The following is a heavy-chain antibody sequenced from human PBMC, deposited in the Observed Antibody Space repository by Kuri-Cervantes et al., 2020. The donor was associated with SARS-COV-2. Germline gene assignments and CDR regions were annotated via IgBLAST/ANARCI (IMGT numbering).Heavy chain of an antibody. D-gene: IGHD1-7*01. J-gene: IGHJ4*02. Sequence: SETLSLTCTVSGGSISSYYWCWNRQPPGKGLEWIGYIYYSGSTNYNPSLKSRVTISVDTSKNQFSLKLSSVTAADTAVYYCARGSWNYPFDYWGQGTLVTVSS. CDR1: GGSISSYY. V-gene: IGHV4-59*01. CDR2: IYYSGST. CDR3: ARGSWNYPFDY.